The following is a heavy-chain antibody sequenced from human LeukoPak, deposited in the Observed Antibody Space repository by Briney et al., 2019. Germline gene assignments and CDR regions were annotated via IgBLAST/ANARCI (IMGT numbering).Heavy chain of an antibody. J-gene: IGHJ4*02. CDR3: TTGNQLLWRYYFDY. V-gene: IGHV3-23*01. Sequence: PGGSLRLSCVVSGFMFDDYAMHWVRQAPGKGLEWVSAISGSGGSTYYADSVKGRFTISRDNSKNTLYLQMNSLRAEDTAVYYCTTGNQLLWRYYFDYWGQGTLVTVSS. D-gene: IGHD2-2*01. CDR2: ISGSGGST. CDR1: GFMFDDYA.